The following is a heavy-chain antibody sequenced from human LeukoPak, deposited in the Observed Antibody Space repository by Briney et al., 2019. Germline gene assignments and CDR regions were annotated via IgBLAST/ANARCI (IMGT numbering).Heavy chain of an antibody. CDR2: IYPGDSDT. J-gene: IGHJ4*02. D-gene: IGHD3-10*01. V-gene: IGHV5-51*01. Sequence: GESLKISCKGSGYRFTNYWIGWVRQMPGKGLEWMGIIYPGDSDTRYSPSFQGQVTISVDKSIGTAYLQWSSLKASDTAMYYCARSSYGSGARLDYWGQGTLVTVSS. CDR1: GYRFTNYW. CDR3: ARSSYGSGARLDY.